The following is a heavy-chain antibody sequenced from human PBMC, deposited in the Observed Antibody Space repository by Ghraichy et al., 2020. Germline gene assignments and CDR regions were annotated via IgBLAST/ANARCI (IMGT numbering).Heavy chain of an antibody. V-gene: IGHV3-48*02. CDR2: ISSSGTNI. CDR3: ARSPVVVVASTTDS. Sequence: GGSLRLSCAASGFTFSRYSMKWVRQAPGKGLEWVSSISSSGTNIHYADSVKGRFTISRDNAKNSLYLQMNSLRDEDTAVYYCARSPVVVVASTTDSWGQGTLVTVST. D-gene: IGHD2-15*01. CDR1: GFTFSRYS. J-gene: IGHJ4*02.